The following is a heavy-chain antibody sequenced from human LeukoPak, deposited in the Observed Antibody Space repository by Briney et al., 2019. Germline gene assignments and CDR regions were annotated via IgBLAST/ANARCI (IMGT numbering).Heavy chain of an antibody. CDR3: AKESGKFDY. J-gene: IGHJ4*02. CDR2: VRADGGRT. V-gene: IGHV3-43*02. CDR1: GLNFDDSA. Sequence: GGSLRLSCVASGLNFDDSAMHWVRQAPGKGLEWVSLVRADGGRTFSADSVKGRLSISKDNSKNSLYLKMNSRRSEDTAMYYCAKESGKFDYWGQGTLVAVSS.